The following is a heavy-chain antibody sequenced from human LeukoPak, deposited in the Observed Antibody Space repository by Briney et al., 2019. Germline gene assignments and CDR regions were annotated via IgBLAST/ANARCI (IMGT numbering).Heavy chain of an antibody. J-gene: IGHJ6*03. CDR2: IYSGGST. Sequence: GGSLRLSCTVSGFTVSSNYMTWVRQAPGKGLEWVSVIYSGGSTKYADSVKGRFTISRDNSKNTLYLQMNSLRAEDTALYYCARARTFGESYYYYMDVWGKGTTVTISS. CDR1: GFTVSSNY. V-gene: IGHV3-53*01. D-gene: IGHD3-10*01. CDR3: ARARTFGESYYYYMDV.